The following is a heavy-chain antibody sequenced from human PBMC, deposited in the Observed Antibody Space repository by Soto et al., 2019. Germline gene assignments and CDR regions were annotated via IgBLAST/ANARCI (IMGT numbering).Heavy chain of an antibody. CDR2: LVPIFGTA. Sequence: QVQLVQSGAEVKKPGSSVTVSCKASGGTFSSYAISCVRQAPGQGLEWMGGLVPIFGTANYAQKFQVRVTITADESPSTAYRELMSLRSEDTAVYYCARSHYDSSARNHYWGQGTLVTVSS. J-gene: IGHJ4*02. CDR3: ARSHYDSSARNHY. CDR1: GGTFSSYA. V-gene: IGHV1-69*12. D-gene: IGHD3-22*01.